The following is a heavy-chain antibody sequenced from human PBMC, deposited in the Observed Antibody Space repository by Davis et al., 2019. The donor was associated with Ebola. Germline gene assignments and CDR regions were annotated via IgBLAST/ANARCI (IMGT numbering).Heavy chain of an antibody. CDR2: VNSDGSST. Sequence: HTGGSLRLSCAASGFTFSSYAMSWVRQAPGKGLVWVSRVNSDGSSTTYADSVKGRFTISRDNAKNTLYLQMNSLRAEDTAVYYCARDNIVGAEKALYGMDVWGQGTTVTVSS. CDR3: ARDNIVGAEKALYGMDV. D-gene: IGHD1-26*01. CDR1: GFTFSSYA. V-gene: IGHV3-74*01. J-gene: IGHJ6*02.